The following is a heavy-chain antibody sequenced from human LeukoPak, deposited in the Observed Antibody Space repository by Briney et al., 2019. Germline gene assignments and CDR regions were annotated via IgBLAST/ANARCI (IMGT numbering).Heavy chain of an antibody. CDR1: GGSISSYY. V-gene: IGHV4-59*01. Sequence: SETLSLTCTVSGGSISSYYWSWIRQPPGKGLEWIGYIYYSGSTNYNPSLKSRVTISVDTSKNQFSLKLSSVTAADTAVYYCARGKVRGTNFDYWGQGTLVTVSS. J-gene: IGHJ4*02. CDR3: ARGKVRGTNFDY. D-gene: IGHD3-10*01. CDR2: IYYSGST.